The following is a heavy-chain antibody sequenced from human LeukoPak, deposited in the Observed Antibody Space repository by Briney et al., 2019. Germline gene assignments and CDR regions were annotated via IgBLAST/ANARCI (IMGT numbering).Heavy chain of an antibody. CDR1: GFTFSSYS. D-gene: IGHD6-13*01. CDR3: ARVALYSSSWYYYYGMDV. V-gene: IGHV3-21*01. J-gene: IGHJ6*02. Sequence: GGSLRLSCAASGFTFSSYSMNWVRQAPGKGLEWVSSISSSSSYIYYAGSVKGRFTISRDNAKNSLYLQMNSLRAEDTAVYYCARVALYSSSWYYYYGMDVWGQGTTVTVSS. CDR2: ISSSSSYI.